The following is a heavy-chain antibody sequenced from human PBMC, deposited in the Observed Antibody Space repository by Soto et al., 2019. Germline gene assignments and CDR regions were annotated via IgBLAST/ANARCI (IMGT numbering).Heavy chain of an antibody. CDR2: LYDLDGS. CDR1: GFTISGKKY. D-gene: IGHD1-1*01. J-gene: IGHJ3*01. V-gene: IGHV3-53*01. Sequence: GGSLRLSCAAFGFTISGKKYVAWVRQAPGKGLEWVSALYDLDGSFYAASVKGRFTTSSDSSKTTVYLQMNDLRPDDTAVYYCATWHEREHTYDVWGQGTTVTVSS. CDR3: ATWHEREHTYDV.